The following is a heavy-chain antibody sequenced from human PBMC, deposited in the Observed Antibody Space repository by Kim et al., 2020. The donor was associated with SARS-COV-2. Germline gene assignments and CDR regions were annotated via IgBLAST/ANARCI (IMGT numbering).Heavy chain of an antibody. J-gene: IGHJ4*02. Sequence: ASVKVSCKASGYTFTSYYMHWVRQAPGQGLEWMGIINPSGGSTSYAQKFQGRVTMTRDTSTSTVYMELSSLRSEDTAVYYCARDSRGRPDGGSGGYDYGVDYWGQGTLVTVSS. D-gene: IGHD4-17*01. CDR2: INPSGGST. CDR1: GYTFTSYY. V-gene: IGHV1-46*01. CDR3: ARDSRGRPDGGSGGYDYGVDY.